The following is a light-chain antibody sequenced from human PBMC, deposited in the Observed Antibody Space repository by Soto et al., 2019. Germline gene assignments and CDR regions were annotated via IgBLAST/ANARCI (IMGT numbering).Light chain of an antibody. CDR2: GAS. Sequence: GDRVTITCRASESISTWLAWYQQKPGKSPKLLIYGASNLERGVPSRFSGSGSGTEFTLTISRLQPDDFAAYYCQQYNSFSYTFGPGTKLEIK. J-gene: IGKJ2*01. CDR1: ESISTW. V-gene: IGKV1-5*01. CDR3: QQYNSFSYT.